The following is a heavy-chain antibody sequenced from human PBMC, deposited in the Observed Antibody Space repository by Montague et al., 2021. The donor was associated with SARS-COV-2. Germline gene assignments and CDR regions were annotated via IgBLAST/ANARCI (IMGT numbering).Heavy chain of an antibody. CDR2: IHYSGRT. V-gene: IGHV4-39*01. CDR3: TRTTDDSALAATF. D-gene: IGHD6-19*01. CDR1: GDSISRSTNH. J-gene: IGHJ4*02. Sequence: SETLSLTCSVSGDSISRSTNHWGWIRQPPGKGLEWIASIHYSGRTYHNPPLKSRVTMPVDTSKNQFSLKLSSVTAADTAVYYCTRTTDDSALAATFWGQGTLVTVSS.